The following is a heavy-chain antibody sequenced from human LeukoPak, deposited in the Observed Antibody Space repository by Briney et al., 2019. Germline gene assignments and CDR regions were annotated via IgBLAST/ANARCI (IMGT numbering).Heavy chain of an antibody. Sequence: GGSLRLSCAASGITFSSYWMSWVRQAPGKGLEWVANIKQDGSEKNYVDSVKGRFTISRDNAKNSLYLQMNSLRAEDTAMYYCASLDTAMVNGDYWGQGTLVTVSS. D-gene: IGHD5-18*01. J-gene: IGHJ4*02. CDR1: GITFSSYW. CDR2: IKQDGSEK. CDR3: ASLDTAMVNGDY. V-gene: IGHV3-7*01.